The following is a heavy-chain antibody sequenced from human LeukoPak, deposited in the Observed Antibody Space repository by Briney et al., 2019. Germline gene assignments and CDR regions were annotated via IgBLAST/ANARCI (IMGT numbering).Heavy chain of an antibody. CDR3: AKDVLFVLVTGDDAFDI. Sequence: GGSLRLSCASSGFTFSSYGMSWVRQAPGKGLEWVSTISGGGGSTYYADSVRGRFTISRDNSKNTLYVQMRSLRAEDTAVYYCAKDVLFVLVTGDDAFDIWGQGTMVTVSS. V-gene: IGHV3-23*01. J-gene: IGHJ3*02. CDR1: GFTFSSYG. CDR2: ISGGGGST. D-gene: IGHD2-21*02.